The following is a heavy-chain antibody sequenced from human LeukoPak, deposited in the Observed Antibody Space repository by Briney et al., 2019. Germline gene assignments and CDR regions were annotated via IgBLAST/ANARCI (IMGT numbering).Heavy chain of an antibody. Sequence: KPSETLSLTCTVSGGSISSGDYYWSWIRQPPGKGLEWIGYIYYSGSTYYNPSLKSRVTISVDTSKNQFSLKLSSVTAADTAVYYCARDRAPVPAAISGAFDIWGQGTMVTVSS. CDR1: GGSISSGDYY. J-gene: IGHJ3*02. V-gene: IGHV4-30-4*08. D-gene: IGHD2-2*01. CDR3: ARDRAPVPAAISGAFDI. CDR2: IYYSGST.